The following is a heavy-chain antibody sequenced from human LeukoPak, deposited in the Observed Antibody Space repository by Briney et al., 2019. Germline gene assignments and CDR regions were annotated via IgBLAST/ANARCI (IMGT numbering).Heavy chain of an antibody. CDR3: AKTPGSGDEWELVFDY. CDR2: ICGSGGST. V-gene: IGHV3-23*01. D-gene: IGHD1-26*01. Sequence: GGSLRLSCAASGFTFSSYAMSWVGQAPGKGLEWVSAICGSGGSTYYADSMKGRFTISRDSSKNTLYLQMNSLRAEDTAVYYCAKTPGSGDEWELVFDYWGQGTLVTVSS. CDR1: GFTFSSYA. J-gene: IGHJ4*02.